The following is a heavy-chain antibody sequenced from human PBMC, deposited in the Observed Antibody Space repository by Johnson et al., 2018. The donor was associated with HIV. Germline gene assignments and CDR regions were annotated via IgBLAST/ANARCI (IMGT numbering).Heavy chain of an antibody. J-gene: IGHJ3*02. CDR2: ISWNGGYT. Sequence: VRLVESGGGVVRPGGSLRLSCAASGFTFDDYGMSWVRQAPGKGLVWVSGISWNGGYTDYADSVKGRFTISRDNSKNTLYLQMNSLRAEDTAGYYCARGEEEQLGDAFDIWGQGTMVTVSS. CDR3: ARGEEEQLGDAFDI. V-gene: IGHV3-20*04. D-gene: IGHD6-6*01. CDR1: GFTFDDYG.